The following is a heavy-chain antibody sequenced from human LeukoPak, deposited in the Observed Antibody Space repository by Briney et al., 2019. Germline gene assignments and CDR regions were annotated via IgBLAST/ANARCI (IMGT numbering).Heavy chain of an antibody. CDR1: GYTFTGYY. J-gene: IGHJ6*02. V-gene: IGHV1-2*02. CDR3: ARVSEYSSSWYLGMDV. D-gene: IGHD6-13*01. Sequence: ASVKVSCKASGYTFTGYYMHWVRHAPGQGLGWMGWINPNSSGTNYAQKFQGSVTMTRDTSISTAYMELSRLRSDDTAVYYCARVSEYSSSWYLGMDVWGQGTTVTVSS. CDR2: INPNSSGT.